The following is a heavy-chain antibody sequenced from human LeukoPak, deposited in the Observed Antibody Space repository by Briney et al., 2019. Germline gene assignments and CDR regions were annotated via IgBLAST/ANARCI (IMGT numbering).Heavy chain of an antibody. J-gene: IGHJ4*02. Sequence: GGSLRLSCAASGFSFSSYSMNWVRQAPGKGLEWVSYISSSSSTIYYADSVKGRFTISRDNAKNSLYLQMNSLRAEDTAVYYCARDGRTIFGVVNYWGQGTLVTVSS. CDR2: ISSSSSTI. V-gene: IGHV3-48*01. CDR1: GFSFSSYS. CDR3: ARDGRTIFGVVNY. D-gene: IGHD3-3*01.